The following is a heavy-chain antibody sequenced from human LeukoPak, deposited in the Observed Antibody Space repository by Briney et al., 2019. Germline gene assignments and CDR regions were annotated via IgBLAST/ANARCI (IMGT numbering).Heavy chain of an antibody. D-gene: IGHD6-19*01. Sequence: SETLSLTCTVSGASISSFYWSWIRQPARNGVEWIGYIYNSGTTNYNPSLKSRVTISVDTSKNQFSLKGSSVTAADTAVYYCATGYSSGWYFDYWGQGTLVTVSS. V-gene: IGHV4-59*01. CDR2: IYNSGTT. J-gene: IGHJ4*02. CDR1: GASISSFY. CDR3: ATGYSSGWYFDY.